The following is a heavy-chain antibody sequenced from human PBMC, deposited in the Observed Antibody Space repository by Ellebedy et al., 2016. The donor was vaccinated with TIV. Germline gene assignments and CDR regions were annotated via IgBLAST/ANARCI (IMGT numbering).Heavy chain of an antibody. Sequence: ESLKISCAASGFSFRSYWMSWIRQPPGKGLEWIGEINHSGSTNYNPSLKSRVTISVDTSKNQFSLKLSSVTAADTAVFYCARRVTTTIRANWYFDLWGRGTLVTVSS. J-gene: IGHJ2*01. CDR3: ARRVTTTIRANWYFDL. D-gene: IGHD4-17*01. CDR1: GFSFRSYW. V-gene: IGHV4-34*01. CDR2: INHSGST.